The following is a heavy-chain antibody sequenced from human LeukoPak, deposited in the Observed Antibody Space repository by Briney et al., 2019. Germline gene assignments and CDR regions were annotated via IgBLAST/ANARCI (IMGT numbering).Heavy chain of an antibody. Sequence: SVKVSCKASGGTFSSYAISWVRQAPGQGLEWMGGIIPIFGTANYAQKFQGRVAITTDESTSTAYMELSSLRSEDTAVYYCARVSEAAGTGDYYYYYMDVWGKGTTVTVSS. CDR3: ARVSEAAGTGDYYYYYMDV. V-gene: IGHV1-69*05. J-gene: IGHJ6*03. CDR1: GGTFSSYA. CDR2: IIPIFGTA. D-gene: IGHD6-13*01.